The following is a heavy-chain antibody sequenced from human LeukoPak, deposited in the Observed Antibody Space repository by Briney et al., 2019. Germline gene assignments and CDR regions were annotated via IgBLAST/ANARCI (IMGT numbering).Heavy chain of an antibody. J-gene: IGHJ4*02. D-gene: IGHD3-16*01. CDR1: GFTFSNYW. CDR2: INEDGSEK. CDR3: ARGLWFRGGYYFDY. Sequence: PGGSLRLSCAASGFTFSNYWMTWVRQAPGKGLERVASINEDGSEKYYLDSVKGRFTISRDNAENSLYLQMNSLRAEDTAVYYCARGLWFRGGYYFDYWGQGTLVTVSS. V-gene: IGHV3-7*01.